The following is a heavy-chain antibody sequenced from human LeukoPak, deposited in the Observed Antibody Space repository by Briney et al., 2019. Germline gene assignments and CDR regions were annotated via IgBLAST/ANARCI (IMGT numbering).Heavy chain of an antibody. J-gene: IGHJ6*02. V-gene: IGHV6-1*01. CDR3: ARYPPRRYCSSTSCTNYYYGMDV. CDR1: GDSVSSNSAA. Sequence: SQTLSLTCAISGDSVSSNSAAWNWIRQSPSRGLEWLGRTYYRSKWYNDYAVSVKSRITINPDTSKNQSSLKLSSVTAADTAVYYCARYPPRRYCSSTSCTNYYYGMDVWGQGTTVTVSS. D-gene: IGHD2-2*01. CDR2: TYYRSKWYN.